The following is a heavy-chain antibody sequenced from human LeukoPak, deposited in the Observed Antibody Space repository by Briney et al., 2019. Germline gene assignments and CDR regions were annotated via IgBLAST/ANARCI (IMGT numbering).Heavy chain of an antibody. V-gene: IGHV3-53*01. J-gene: IGHJ3*02. CDR1: GFTVSTNY. CDR2: IYRSGST. Sequence: PGGSLRLSCAASGFTVSTNYVSWVRQAPGKGLEWVSVIYRSGSTYYADSVKGRFTISRDNSKNTLYLQMNRLRAEDTAVYYCARNSGHDAFDICGQGTMVTVSS. CDR3: ARNSGHDAFDI.